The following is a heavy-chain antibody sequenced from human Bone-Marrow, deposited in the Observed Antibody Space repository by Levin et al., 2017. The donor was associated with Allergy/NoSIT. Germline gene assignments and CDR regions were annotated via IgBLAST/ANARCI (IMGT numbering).Heavy chain of an antibody. CDR2: IYHSGDT. Sequence: SETLSLTCAVSGGSITSSDYSLSWIRQPPGKGLEWIGYIYHSGDTYYNPSLKSRVTISVDMSKKHFSLRLSSVTAADTAVYYCARGPTVTPGGTDSFDIWGQGTMVTVSS. J-gene: IGHJ3*02. CDR3: ARGPTVTPGGTDSFDI. V-gene: IGHV4-30-2*01. CDR1: GGSITSSDYS. D-gene: IGHD4-17*01.